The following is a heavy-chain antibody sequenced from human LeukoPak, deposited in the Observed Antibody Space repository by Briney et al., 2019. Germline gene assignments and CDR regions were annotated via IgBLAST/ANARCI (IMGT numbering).Heavy chain of an antibody. CDR3: ARDGRAAVSLDAFDI. CDR1: GGSISSDGYY. J-gene: IGHJ3*02. V-gene: IGHV4-31*03. D-gene: IGHD6-13*01. Sequence: SETLSLTCTVSGGSISSDGYYWRWIRQRPGKGLEWIGYIYHSGSTSYNPSLKSRVTISVDTSKNQFSLKLSSVTAADTAVYYCARDGRAAVSLDAFDIWGQGTMVTVSS. CDR2: IYHSGST.